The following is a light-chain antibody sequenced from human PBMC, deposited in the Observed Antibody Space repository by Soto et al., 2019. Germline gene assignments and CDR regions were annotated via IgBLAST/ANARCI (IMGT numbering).Light chain of an antibody. J-gene: IGKJ5*01. V-gene: IGKV1-33*01. CDR1: QTISRW. CDR2: DAS. CDR3: QQYENLPT. Sequence: DIQMSQSPSTLSASGGDGVTITCRASQTISRWLAWYQQKPGKAPKLLIYDASNLEAGVPSRFRGSGSGTDFTFTISRLQPEDIATYYCQQYENLPTFGQGTRLEIK.